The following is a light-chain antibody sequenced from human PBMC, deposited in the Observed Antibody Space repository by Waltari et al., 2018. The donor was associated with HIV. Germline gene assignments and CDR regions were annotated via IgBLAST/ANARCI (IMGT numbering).Light chain of an antibody. V-gene: IGLV2-23*02. J-gene: IGLJ1*01. Sequence: QSALTQSASVSASPGQSITISCTGSSSDIGTYNLVSWFQQHPGKAPRLLIYEVKNRPAGVSPRFSGSKSGNTASLTISGLQAADEADYHCCADAGFSTYLFGPGTKVTVL. CDR3: CADAGFSTYL. CDR1: SSDIGTYNL. CDR2: EVK.